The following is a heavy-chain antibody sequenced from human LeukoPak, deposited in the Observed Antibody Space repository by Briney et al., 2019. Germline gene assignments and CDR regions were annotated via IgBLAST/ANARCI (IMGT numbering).Heavy chain of an antibody. V-gene: IGHV4-61*01. CDR2: IYYSGST. Sequence: PSETLSLTCTVSGGSVSSGSYYWSWIRQPPGKGLEWFGYIYYSGSTNYNPSLKSRVPISVDTSKNQFSLKLSSVTAADTAVYYCARMYYYGSGSYYTLIDYWGQGTLVTVSS. CDR3: ARMYYYGSGSYYTLIDY. CDR1: GGSVSSGSYY. D-gene: IGHD3-10*01. J-gene: IGHJ4*02.